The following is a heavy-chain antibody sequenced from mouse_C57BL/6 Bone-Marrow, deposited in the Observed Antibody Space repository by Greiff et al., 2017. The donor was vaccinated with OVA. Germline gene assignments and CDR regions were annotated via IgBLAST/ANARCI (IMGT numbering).Heavy chain of an antibody. J-gene: IGHJ3*01. V-gene: IGHV1-22*01. Sequence: VQLQQSGPELVKPGASVKMSCKASGYTFTDYNMHWVKQSHGKSLEWIGYINPNNGGTSYNQKFKGKATLTVNKSSSTAYMELRSLTSEDSAVYYCAPYYGSSPWFAYWGQGTLVTVSA. CDR3: APYYGSSPWFAY. CDR2: INPNNGGT. D-gene: IGHD1-1*01. CDR1: GYTFTDYN.